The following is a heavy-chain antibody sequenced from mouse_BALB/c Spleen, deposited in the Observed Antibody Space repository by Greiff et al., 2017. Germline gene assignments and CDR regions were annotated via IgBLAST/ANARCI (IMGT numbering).Heavy chain of an antibody. CDR2: ISSGSSTI. Sequence: EVMLVESGGGLVQPGGSRKLSCAASGFTFSSFGMHWVRQAPEKGLEWVAYISSGSSTIYYADTVKGRFTISRDNPKNTLFLQMTSLRSEDTAMYYCARRDGSRSAMDYWGQGTSVTVSS. CDR1: GFTFSSFG. CDR3: ARRDGSRSAMDY. J-gene: IGHJ4*01. D-gene: IGHD1-1*01. V-gene: IGHV5-17*02.